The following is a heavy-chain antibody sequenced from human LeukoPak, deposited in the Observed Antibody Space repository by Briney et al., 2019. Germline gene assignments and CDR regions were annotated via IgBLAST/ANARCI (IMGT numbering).Heavy chain of an antibody. CDR3: ARGPLPYYYDSSGYSLYGMDV. Sequence: ASVKVSCKASGYTFTSYYMHWVRQAPGQGLEWMGLINPSGGSTSYAQKFQGRVTMTRDTSTSTVYMELSSLRSEDTAVYYCARGPLPYYYDSSGYSLYGMDVWGQGTTVTVSS. V-gene: IGHV1-46*01. D-gene: IGHD3-22*01. J-gene: IGHJ6*02. CDR2: INPSGGST. CDR1: GYTFTSYY.